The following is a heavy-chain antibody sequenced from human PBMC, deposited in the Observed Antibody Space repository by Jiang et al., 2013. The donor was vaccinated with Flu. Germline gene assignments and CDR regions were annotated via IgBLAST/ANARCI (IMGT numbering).Heavy chain of an antibody. J-gene: IGHJ5*02. CDR3: ARHGSIANRRNWFDP. Sequence: QLVESGAEVKKPGESLKISCKAFGYSFTNYWIGWVRQMPGKGLEWMGIIYPGDSDTRYSPSFQGQVTISADKSISTAYLQWTSLEASDTAMYYCARHGSIANRRNWFDPWGQGTLVTVSS. V-gene: IGHV5-51*01. CDR2: IYPGDSDT. D-gene: IGHD6-6*01. CDR1: GYSFTNYW.